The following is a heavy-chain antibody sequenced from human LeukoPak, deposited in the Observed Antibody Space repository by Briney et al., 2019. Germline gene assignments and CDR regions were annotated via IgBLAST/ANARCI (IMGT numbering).Heavy chain of an antibody. J-gene: IGHJ4*02. Sequence: SETLSLTCTVSGGSISSYYWSWIRQPPGKGLEWIGYIYYSGSTNYNPSLKSRVTISVDTSKNQFSLKLSSVTAADTAVYYCARRKDIRGVLDYWGQGTLVTVSS. D-gene: IGHD3-10*01. V-gene: IGHV4-59*08. CDR1: GGSISSYY. CDR3: ARRKDIRGVLDY. CDR2: IYYSGST.